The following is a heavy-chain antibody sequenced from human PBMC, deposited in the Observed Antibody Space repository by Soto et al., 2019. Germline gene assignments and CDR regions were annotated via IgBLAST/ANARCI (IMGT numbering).Heavy chain of an antibody. CDR3: ARTIRVDRAGWDCYYYYGMDV. CDR2: IYPGDPHT. Sequence: RGESLNISCKGSVYSFTSYWIGWVRQMPGKVLVWMGIIYPGDPHTRYSPSFQGQVSISADKSIRTAYLQWSSLTASDTAMYYCARTIRVDRAGWDCYYYYGMDVWAQGTSVTVSS. D-gene: IGHD2-21*01. J-gene: IGHJ6*02. V-gene: IGHV5-51*01. CDR1: VYSFTSYW.